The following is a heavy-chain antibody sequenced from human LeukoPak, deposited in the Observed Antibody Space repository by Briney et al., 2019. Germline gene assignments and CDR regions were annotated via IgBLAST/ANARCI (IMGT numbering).Heavy chain of an antibody. J-gene: IGHJ4*02. Sequence: WASVKVSCKASGYTFTSYGISWVRQAPGQGLEWMGWISGYNGNTNYAQKLQGRVTMTTDTSTSTAYMELRSLRSDDTAVYYCARNPSSMVQGVTDYWGQGTLVTVSS. CDR2: ISGYNGNT. CDR1: GYTFTSYG. CDR3: ARNPSSMVQGVTDY. V-gene: IGHV1-18*01. D-gene: IGHD3-10*01.